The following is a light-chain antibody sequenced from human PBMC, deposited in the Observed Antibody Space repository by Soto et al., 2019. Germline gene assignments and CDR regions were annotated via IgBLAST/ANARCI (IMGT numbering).Light chain of an antibody. Sequence: QAVVTQLPSASGTPGQRVTISCSGSSSNIGSNTVNWYQQLPGTAPKLLIYTINQRPSGVPDRFSGSRSGTSASLAISGLQSEDEAHYYCAAWDDSLNGVVFGGGTKLTVL. CDR2: TIN. CDR3: AAWDDSLNGVV. J-gene: IGLJ3*02. V-gene: IGLV1-44*01. CDR1: SSNIGSNT.